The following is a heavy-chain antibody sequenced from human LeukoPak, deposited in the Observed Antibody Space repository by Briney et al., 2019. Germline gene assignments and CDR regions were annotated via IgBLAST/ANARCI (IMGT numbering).Heavy chain of an antibody. CDR1: GGSISSGSYY. CDR2: IYTSGST. CDR3: ARDPVFWGDWYFDL. V-gene: IGHV4-61*02. D-gene: IGHD3-16*01. Sequence: PSETLSLTCTVSGGSISSGSYYWSWIRQPAGKGLEWIGRIYTSGSTNYNPSLKSRVTISVDTSKNQFSLKLSPVTAADTAVYYCARDPVFWGDWYFDLWGRGTLVTVSS. J-gene: IGHJ2*01.